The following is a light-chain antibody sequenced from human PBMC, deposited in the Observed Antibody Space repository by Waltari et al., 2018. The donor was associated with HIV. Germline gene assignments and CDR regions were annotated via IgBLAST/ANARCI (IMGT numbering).Light chain of an antibody. CDR3: LQTYNPPLT. J-gene: IGKJ3*01. Sequence: DIQMTQSPFFLSASVGDRVTVTCRASENINNFVNWFQQKPGRAPILLIYRASTFQRGVPPRFSGRGSGTDFTLTISGLQPEDFATYYCLQTYNPPLTFGPGTKVDIK. V-gene: IGKV1-39*01. CDR1: ENINNF. CDR2: RAS.